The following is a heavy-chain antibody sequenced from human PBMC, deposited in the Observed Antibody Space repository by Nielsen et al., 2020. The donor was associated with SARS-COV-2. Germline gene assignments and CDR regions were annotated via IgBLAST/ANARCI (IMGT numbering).Heavy chain of an antibody. Sequence: SETLSLTCTVSGGSVSSGSYYWSWIRQPPGKGLEWIGYIYYSGSTNYNPSLKSRVTISVDTSKNQFSLKLSSVTAADTAVYYCARALLDSGGVYSYGNNWFDPWGQGTLVTVSS. D-gene: IGHD5-18*01. J-gene: IGHJ5*02. CDR3: ARALLDSGGVYSYGNNWFDP. CDR2: IYYSGST. V-gene: IGHV4-61*01. CDR1: GGSVSSGSYY.